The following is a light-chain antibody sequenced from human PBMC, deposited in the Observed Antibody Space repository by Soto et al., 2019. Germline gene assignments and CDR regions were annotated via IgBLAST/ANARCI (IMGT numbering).Light chain of an antibody. CDR2: KAS. Sequence: DIQITHSPSTLSGSVGDRVTITCRSSQTISSWLAWYQRKPGKAPKLLIYKASTLKSGVPSRFSGSGSGTEFTLTISSLQPDDFATYYCQHYNSYSEALGQGTKVDIK. V-gene: IGKV1-5*03. CDR3: QHYNSYSEA. CDR1: QTISSW. J-gene: IGKJ1*01.